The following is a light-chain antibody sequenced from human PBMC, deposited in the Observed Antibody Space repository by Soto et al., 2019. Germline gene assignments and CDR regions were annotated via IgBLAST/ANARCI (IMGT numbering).Light chain of an antibody. Sequence: DIQMTQSPSTLSASVGDRVTINCRASQSISSWLAWYQQKPGKAPKLLIYDASNLETGVPSRFSGSGSGTDFTFTISSLQPEDIATYYCQQYDNLPLTFGGGTKVDI. CDR1: QSISSW. CDR3: QQYDNLPLT. CDR2: DAS. J-gene: IGKJ4*01. V-gene: IGKV1-33*01.